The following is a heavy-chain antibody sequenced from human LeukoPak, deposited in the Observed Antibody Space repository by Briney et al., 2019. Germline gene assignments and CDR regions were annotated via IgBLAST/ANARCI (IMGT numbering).Heavy chain of an antibody. Sequence: PSETLSLTCTVSGRSISSGGYYWSWIRQHPGKGLEWIGYIYYSGSTYYNPSLKSRVTISVDTSKNQFSLKLSSVTAADTAVYYCARATRINDWFDPWGQGTLVTVSS. V-gene: IGHV4-31*03. D-gene: IGHD1-14*01. CDR1: GRSISSGGYY. CDR3: ARATRINDWFDP. CDR2: IYYSGST. J-gene: IGHJ5*02.